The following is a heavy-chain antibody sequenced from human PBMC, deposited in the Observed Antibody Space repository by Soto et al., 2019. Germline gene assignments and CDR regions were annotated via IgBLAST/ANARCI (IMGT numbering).Heavy chain of an antibody. Sequence: PGGSLRLSCAASGFTVSRSYMSWVRQAPGKGLGWVSSIYTPGSTYYADSVKGRFTISRDNSKNTVYLQRNSLRVEDTAVYYCARGLVGSTTAFDYWGQGSLVTVSS. V-gene: IGHV3-53*01. CDR3: ARGLVGSTTAFDY. J-gene: IGHJ4*02. CDR1: GFTVSRSY. CDR2: IYTPGST. D-gene: IGHD1-26*01.